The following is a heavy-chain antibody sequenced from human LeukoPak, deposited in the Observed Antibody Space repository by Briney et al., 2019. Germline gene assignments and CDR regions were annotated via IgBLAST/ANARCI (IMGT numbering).Heavy chain of an antibody. J-gene: IGHJ6*02. CDR2: ISSSSSYI. CDR1: GFTFTNYW. V-gene: IGHV3-21*01. D-gene: IGHD3-10*01. Sequence: GGSLRLSCAASGFTFTNYWMTWVRQAPGKGLEWVSSISSSSSYIYYADSVKGRFTISRDNAKNSLYLQMNSLRAEDTAVYYCASFKVRGYYYYGMDVWGQGTTVTVSS. CDR3: ASFKVRGYYYYGMDV.